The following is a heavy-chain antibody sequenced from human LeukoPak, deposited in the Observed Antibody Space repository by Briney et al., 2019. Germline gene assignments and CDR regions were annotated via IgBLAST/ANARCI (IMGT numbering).Heavy chain of an antibody. V-gene: IGHV1-8*01. J-gene: IGHJ3*02. D-gene: IGHD3-3*01. CDR1: GYTFTRYD. CDR3: ARPSITARAFDI. Sequence: ASVKVSCKASGYTFTRYDINWVRQATGQGLEWMGWMNPNSGNTGYAQKFQGRVTMTRNTSISTAYMELSSLRSEDTAVYYCARPSITARAFDIWGQGTMVTVSS. CDR2: MNPNSGNT.